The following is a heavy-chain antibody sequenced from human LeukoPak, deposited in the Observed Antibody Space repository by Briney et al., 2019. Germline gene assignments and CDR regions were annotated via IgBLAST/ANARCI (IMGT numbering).Heavy chain of an antibody. CDR1: GGSISSGDYY. CDR2: VYYSGST. J-gene: IGHJ4*02. V-gene: IGHV4-30-4*01. CDR3: ARERGRDGYNWVFDY. Sequence: SQTLSLTCTVSGGSISSGDYYWSWIRQPPGKGLEWIGYVYYSGSTYYNPSLKSRVTISVDTSKNQFSLKLSSVTAADTAVYYCARERGRDGYNWVFDYWGQGTLVTVSS. D-gene: IGHD5-24*01.